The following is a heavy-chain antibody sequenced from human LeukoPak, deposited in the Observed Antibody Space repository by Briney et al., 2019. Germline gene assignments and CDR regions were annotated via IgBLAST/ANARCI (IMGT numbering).Heavy chain of an antibody. CDR2: IYHSGST. CDR3: ARAFSGRVNWFDP. J-gene: IGHJ5*01. D-gene: IGHD2-15*01. V-gene: IGHV4-30-2*01. Sequence: SETLSLTCAVSGDSIGSGGDSWSRIRQPPGKGLEWIGYIYHSGSTYYNPSLKSRVTISVDRSKNQFSLKLSSVTAADTAVYYCARAFSGRVNWFDPLGQGTLVTVSS. CDR1: GDSIGSGGDS.